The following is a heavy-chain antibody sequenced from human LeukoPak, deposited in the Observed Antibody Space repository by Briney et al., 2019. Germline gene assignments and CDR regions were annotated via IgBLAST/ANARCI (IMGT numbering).Heavy chain of an antibody. CDR3: ARSPPMATIDY. D-gene: IGHD5-24*01. J-gene: IGHJ4*02. V-gene: IGHV4-59*01. Sequence: SETLSLTCTVSGGSISSYYWSWIRQPPGKGLEWIGYIYYSGSTNYNPSLKSRVTISVDTSKNQFSLKLSSVTAADTAVYYCARSPPMATIDYWGQGTLVTVSS. CDR1: GGSISSYY. CDR2: IYYSGST.